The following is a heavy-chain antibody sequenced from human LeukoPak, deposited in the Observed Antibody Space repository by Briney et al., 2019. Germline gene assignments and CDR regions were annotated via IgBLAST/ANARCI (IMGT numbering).Heavy chain of an antibody. V-gene: IGHV4-59*12. J-gene: IGHJ4*02. CDR1: GGSISSYY. Sequence: PSETLSLTCTVSGGSISSYYWRWIRQPPGKGLEWIGYIYYNGNTNYNPSLKSRVTMSVDTSKNQFSLELSSVTAADTAVYYCARDVGYDSSGYQLWGQGTLVTVSS. CDR3: ARDVGYDSSGYQL. CDR2: IYYNGNT. D-gene: IGHD3-22*01.